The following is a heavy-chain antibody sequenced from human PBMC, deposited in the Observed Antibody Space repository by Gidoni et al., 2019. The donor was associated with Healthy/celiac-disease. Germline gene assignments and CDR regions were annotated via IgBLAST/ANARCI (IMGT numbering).Heavy chain of an antibody. Sequence: QVPLQESGPGLVKPSQTLSLTCTVSGGSIRSGGYYWSWIRQHPGKGLEWIGYIYYSGSTYYNPSLKSRVTISVDTSKNQFSLKLSSVTAADTAVYYCARVPTTYYYGSGSPNWFDPWGQGTLVTVSS. J-gene: IGHJ5*02. CDR2: IYYSGST. V-gene: IGHV4-31*03. D-gene: IGHD3-10*01. CDR3: ARVPTTYYYGSGSPNWFDP. CDR1: GGSIRSGGYY.